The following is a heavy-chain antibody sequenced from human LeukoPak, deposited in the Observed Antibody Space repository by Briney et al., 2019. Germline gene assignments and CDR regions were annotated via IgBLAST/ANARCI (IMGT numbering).Heavy chain of an antibody. CDR1: GFSISLGYY. V-gene: IGHV4-38-2*02. CDR3: ATERERRITD. J-gene: IGHJ4*02. Sequence: SETLSLTCDVSGFSISLGYYWVWIRQPAGQGLEWIGSIHPSGTTFYNSSLNGRITMTIDAPKNQFSLRLSLVTAVDTAVYFCATERERRITDWGQGTLVTVSS. CDR2: IHPSGTT. D-gene: IGHD1-1*01.